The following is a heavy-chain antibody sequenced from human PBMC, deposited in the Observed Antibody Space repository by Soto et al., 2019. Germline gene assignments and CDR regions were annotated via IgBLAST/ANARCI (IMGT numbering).Heavy chain of an antibody. CDR3: ARDDGTAVAGRLGEN. V-gene: IGHV3-30-3*01. D-gene: IGHD6-19*01. J-gene: IGHJ4*02. Sequence: QVQLVESGGGVVQPGRSLRLSCAASGFTFSSYAMHWVRQAPGKGLEWVAVISYDGSNKYYADSVKGRFTISRDNSKNTLYLQMNSLRAEDTAVYYCARDDGTAVAGRLGENWGQGTLVTVSS. CDR1: GFTFSSYA. CDR2: ISYDGSNK.